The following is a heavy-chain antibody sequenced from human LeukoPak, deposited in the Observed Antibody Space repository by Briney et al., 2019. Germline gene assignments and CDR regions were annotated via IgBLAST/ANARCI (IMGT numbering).Heavy chain of an antibody. CDR2: IYDSGIT. J-gene: IGHJ1*01. D-gene: IGHD2-15*01. V-gene: IGHV4-4*09. CDR3: AGRGHRYSRD. CDR1: GDSVSSGY. Sequence: SETLSLTCSVSGDSVSSGYWSWIRQPPGKGLEWIGYIYDSGITDYNSSLKRRLTISVDTSNNQFSLNLRSVTAADTAVYYCAGRGHRYSRDWGQGILVTVSS.